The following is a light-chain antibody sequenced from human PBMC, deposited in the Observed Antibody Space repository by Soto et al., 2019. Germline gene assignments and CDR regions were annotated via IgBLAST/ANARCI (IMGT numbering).Light chain of an antibody. Sequence: LRDGTPLSRRFRAYTYGRYVAWYRQGPSLHRSPLVYGASKRATGIPDRFRGSGSGTEFTLTISRLQPDDFATYYCQQYNIYSSFGGGTKVDIK. J-gene: IGKJ4*01. V-gene: IGKV3D-15*01. CDR3: QQYNIYSS. CDR1: AYTYGRY. CDR2: GAS.